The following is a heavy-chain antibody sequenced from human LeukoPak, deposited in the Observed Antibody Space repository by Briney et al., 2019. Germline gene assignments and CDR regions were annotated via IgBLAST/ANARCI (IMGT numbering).Heavy chain of an antibody. CDR2: IYYSGST. D-gene: IGHD3-22*01. V-gene: IGHV4-59*08. CDR3: ASTRLYYYDSSGYNFDY. J-gene: IGHJ4*02. Sequence: PSETLSLTCTVSGGSISSYYWSWIRQPPGKGLEWIGYIYYSGSTSYNPSLKSRVTISVDTSKNQFSLKLSSVTAADTAVYYCASTRLYYYDSSGYNFDYWGQGTLVTVSS. CDR1: GGSISSYY.